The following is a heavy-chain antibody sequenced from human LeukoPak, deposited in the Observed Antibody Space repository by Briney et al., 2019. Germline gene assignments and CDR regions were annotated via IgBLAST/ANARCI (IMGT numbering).Heavy chain of an antibody. D-gene: IGHD7-27*01. Sequence: ASVKVSCKASGYIFTSYGISWVRQAPGQGLEWMGWINTYNGNTIYVQKLQGRVTMTTDTSTTTAYMELTSLRSDDTAVYYCARGPHWDPHFDYWGQGTLVTVSS. CDR1: GYIFTSYG. V-gene: IGHV1-18*04. CDR2: INTYNGNT. CDR3: ARGPHWDPHFDY. J-gene: IGHJ4*02.